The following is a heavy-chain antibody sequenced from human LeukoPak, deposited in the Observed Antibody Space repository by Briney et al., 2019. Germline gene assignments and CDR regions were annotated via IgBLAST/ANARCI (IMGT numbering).Heavy chain of an antibody. D-gene: IGHD3-3*01. CDR1: GYTFSGYY. V-gene: IGHV1-2*02. Sequence: ASVKVSCKASGYTFSGYYMHWLRQAPGQGLEWMGWINPNSGGTNYAQKFQGRVTMTRDTSISTAYMELSRLRSDDTAVYYCARETTIFGVVIAAYKDWGQGTMVTVSS. CDR2: INPNSGGT. CDR3: ARETTIFGVVIAAYKD. J-gene: IGHJ3*01.